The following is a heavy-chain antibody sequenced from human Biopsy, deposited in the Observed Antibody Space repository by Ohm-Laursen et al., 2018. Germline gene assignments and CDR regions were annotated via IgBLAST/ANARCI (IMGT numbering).Heavy chain of an antibody. CDR3: ARVRGGFLEWFDY. CDR2: IYYSGTT. Sequence: SQTLSLTWTVSGESMGTYYWTWIRQPPGKGLEWIASIYYSGTTNKNPCLKSRVTISVDTSKRQFYLELSSVTAADTAIYYCARVRGGFLEWFDYWGQGTLITVSS. V-gene: IGHV4-59*01. D-gene: IGHD3-3*01. CDR1: GESMGTYY. J-gene: IGHJ5*01.